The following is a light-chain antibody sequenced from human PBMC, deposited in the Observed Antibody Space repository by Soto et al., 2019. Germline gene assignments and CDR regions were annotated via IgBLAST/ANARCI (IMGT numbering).Light chain of an antibody. Sequence: EIVFTQSPGTLSLSPGERATLSCRASQSVSSSYLAWYQQKPGQAPRLLIYGASSRATGIPDRFSGSGSGTDFTLTISRLEPEDFAVYYCQQYGTSPLLPFGGGTKV. CDR1: QSVSSSY. J-gene: IGKJ4*01. V-gene: IGKV3-20*01. CDR2: GAS. CDR3: QQYGTSPLLP.